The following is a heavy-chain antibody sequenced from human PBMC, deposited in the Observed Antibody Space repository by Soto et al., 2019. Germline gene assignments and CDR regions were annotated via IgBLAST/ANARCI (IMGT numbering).Heavy chain of an antibody. J-gene: IGHJ5*02. CDR1: GFTVSSNY. CDR3: ARNGDSSDYRGWFDP. Sequence: EVQLVESGGGLVQPGGSLRLSCAASGFTVSSNYMSWVRQAPGKGLEWVSVIYSGGTTYYADSRKGRFTISRNNTKNTLYLQMNSLRAEDTAVYYCARNGDSSDYRGWFDPWGQGTLVTVSS. D-gene: IGHD3-22*01. CDR2: IYSGGTT. V-gene: IGHV3-66*01.